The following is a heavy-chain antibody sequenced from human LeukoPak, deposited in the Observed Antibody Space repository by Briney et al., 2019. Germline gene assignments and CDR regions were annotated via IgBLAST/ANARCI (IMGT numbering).Heavy chain of an antibody. V-gene: IGHV4-59*01. J-gene: IGHJ4*02. CDR3: ARGGTYYDILTGYYPFDY. Sequence: SETLSLTCTVSGGSISSYYWSWIRQPPGKGLEWIGYIYYSGSTNYNPSLKSRVTISVDTSKNQFSLKLGSVTAADTAVYYCARGGTYYDILTGYYPFDYWGQGTLVTVSS. CDR1: GGSISSYY. D-gene: IGHD3-9*01. CDR2: IYYSGST.